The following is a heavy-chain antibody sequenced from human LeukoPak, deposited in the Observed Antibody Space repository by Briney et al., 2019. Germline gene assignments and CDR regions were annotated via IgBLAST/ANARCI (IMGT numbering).Heavy chain of an antibody. CDR2: ISWDSGSI. J-gene: IGHJ4*02. V-gene: IGHV3-9*01. CDR1: GFTFDDYA. CDR3: AKDMDDILTGYYNY. Sequence: GRSLRLSCAASGFTFDDYAMHWVRQAPGKGLEWVSGISWDSGSIGYADSVKGRFTISRDNAKNSLYLQMNSLRAEDTALYYCAKDMDDILTGYYNYWGQGTLVTVSS. D-gene: IGHD3-9*01.